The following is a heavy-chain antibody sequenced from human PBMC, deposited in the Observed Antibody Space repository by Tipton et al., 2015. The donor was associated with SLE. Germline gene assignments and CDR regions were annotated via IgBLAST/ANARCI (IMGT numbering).Heavy chain of an antibody. V-gene: IGHV3-9*01. D-gene: IGHD6-13*01. CDR2: ITWNSDSI. J-gene: IGHJ6*03. Sequence: SLRLSCVASGFTFEGYAMHWVRQVPGKGLEWVSGITWNSDSIGYADSVKGRFTISRDNAKNTLYLQMNSLRTDDTAFYYCAKANRASAHYFYFYYMDVWGKGTTVIVSS. CDR1: GFTFEGYA. CDR3: AKANRASAHYFYFYYMDV.